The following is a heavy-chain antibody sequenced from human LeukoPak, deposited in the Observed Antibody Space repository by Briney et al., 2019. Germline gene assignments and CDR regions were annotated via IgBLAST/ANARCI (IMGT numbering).Heavy chain of an antibody. CDR1: GFSFGAYL. D-gene: IGHD6-13*01. V-gene: IGHV3-49*04. Sequence: GGSLRLSCTASGFSFGAYLISWVRQAPGQGLEWVGYIRGKAYGETPEYAASVKGRFTISRDDSKSIAYLQMNSLKTEDTAVYYCTRGVAAAGTWGNYYYYYYMDVWGKGTTVTISS. CDR3: TRGVAAAGTWGNYYYYYYMDV. J-gene: IGHJ6*03. CDR2: IRGKAYGETP.